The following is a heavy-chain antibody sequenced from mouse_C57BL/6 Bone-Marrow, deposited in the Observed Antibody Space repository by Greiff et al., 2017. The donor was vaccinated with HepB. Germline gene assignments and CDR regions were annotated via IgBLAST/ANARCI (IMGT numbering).Heavy chain of an antibody. V-gene: IGHV10-1*01. CDR2: IRSKSNNYAT. Sequence: EVQVVESGGGLVQPKGSLKLSCAASGFSFNTYAMNWVRQAPGKGLEWVARIRSKSNNYATYYADSVKDRFTISRDDSESMLYLQMNNLKTEDTAMYYCVTTVVATGYFDVWGTGTTVTVSS. J-gene: IGHJ1*03. D-gene: IGHD1-1*01. CDR1: GFSFNTYA. CDR3: VTTVVATGYFDV.